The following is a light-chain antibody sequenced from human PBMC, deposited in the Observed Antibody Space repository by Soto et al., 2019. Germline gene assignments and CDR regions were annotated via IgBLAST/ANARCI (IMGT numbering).Light chain of an antibody. V-gene: IGKV3-20*01. Sequence: EIVLTQSPDTLSLSPGERATLSCRASQSVDSNYLAWYQQKPGRAPRVLIYDASIRATGIPDRFSGSGSGTDFTLTISRLEPEDSAVYYCQQYDSSPLTFGGGTKV. CDR1: QSVDSNY. J-gene: IGKJ4*01. CDR2: DAS. CDR3: QQYDSSPLT.